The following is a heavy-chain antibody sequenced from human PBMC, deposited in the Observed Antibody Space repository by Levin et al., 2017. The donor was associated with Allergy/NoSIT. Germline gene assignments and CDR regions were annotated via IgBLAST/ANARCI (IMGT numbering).Heavy chain of an antibody. CDR2: ISSSGSTI. J-gene: IGHJ4*02. D-gene: IGHD2-2*01. Sequence: GESLKISCAASGFTFSDYYMSWIRQAPGKGLEWVSYISSSGSTIYYADSVKGRFTISRDNAKNSLYLQMNSLRAEDTAVYYCARDRGDCSSTSCYVDYWGQGTLVTVSS. V-gene: IGHV3-11*01. CDR1: GFTFSDYY. CDR3: ARDRGDCSSTSCYVDY.